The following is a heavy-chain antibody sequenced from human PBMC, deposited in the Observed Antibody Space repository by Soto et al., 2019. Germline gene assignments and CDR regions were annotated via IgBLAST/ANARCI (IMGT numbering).Heavy chain of an antibody. Sequence: QVQLVQSGAEVKKPGSSVKVSCKASGGTFSSYAISWVRQAPGPGLEWMGGIVPIFGTANYAQKFQGRVPITADESTRTAYMELSSLRSEDTAVYYCARDGTYSSGWLHHVFDYWGQGTLVTVSS. D-gene: IGHD6-19*01. CDR3: ARDGTYSSGWLHHVFDY. V-gene: IGHV1-69*01. J-gene: IGHJ4*02. CDR2: IVPIFGTA. CDR1: GGTFSSYA.